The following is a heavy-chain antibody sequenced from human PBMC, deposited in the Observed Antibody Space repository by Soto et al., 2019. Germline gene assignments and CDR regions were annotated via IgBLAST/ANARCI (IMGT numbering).Heavy chain of an antibody. D-gene: IGHD3-22*01. CDR2: ISGSGGST. V-gene: IGHV3-23*01. CDR3: AKEPLEGEGADYYDSNDAFDI. Sequence: PGGSLRLSCAASGFTFSSYAMSWVRQAPGKGLEWVSAISGSGGSTYYADSVKGRFTISRDNSKNTLYLQMNSLRAEDTAVYYCAKEPLEGEGADYYDSNDAFDIWGQGTMVTVSS. J-gene: IGHJ3*02. CDR1: GFTFSSYA.